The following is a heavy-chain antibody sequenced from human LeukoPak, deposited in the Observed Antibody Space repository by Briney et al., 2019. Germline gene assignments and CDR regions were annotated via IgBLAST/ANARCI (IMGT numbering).Heavy chain of an antibody. Sequence: GGSLRLSCAASGFTFSSYSMNWVRQAPGKGLEWVSYISSSSSTIYYADSVKGRFTISRDNAKNSLYLQMNSLRAEDTAVYYCARLSSSWYPGYEPADYWGQGTLVTVSS. CDR1: GFTFSSYS. V-gene: IGHV3-48*04. CDR3: ARLSSSWYPGYEPADY. J-gene: IGHJ4*02. CDR2: ISSSSSTI. D-gene: IGHD6-13*01.